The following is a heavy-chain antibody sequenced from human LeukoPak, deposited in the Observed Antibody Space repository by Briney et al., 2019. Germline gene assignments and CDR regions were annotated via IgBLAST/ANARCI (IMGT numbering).Heavy chain of an antibody. Sequence: GGSLRLSCTASGFSFSSYEMNWVRQAPGKGLEWLSKISTRSSAKDYADSVKGRFTISRDNGKNSLYLQINSLRAEDTAVYYCARGREGDNDYFDYWGQGTLVTVSS. J-gene: IGHJ4*02. V-gene: IGHV3-48*03. CDR3: ARGREGDNDYFDY. CDR1: GFSFSSYE. CDR2: ISTRSSAK. D-gene: IGHD5-24*01.